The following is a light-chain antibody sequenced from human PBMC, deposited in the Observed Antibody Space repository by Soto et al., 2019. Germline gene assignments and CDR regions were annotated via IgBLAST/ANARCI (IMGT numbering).Light chain of an antibody. Sequence: DIQMTQSPSSLSASVGERVTITCRASQSISSYLNWYQQKPGKAPNLLIYAASSLQSGVPSRFSGSGSGTDFTLTISSLQPEDVATYYCQQSYSTPFTFGPGTKVDIK. CDR2: AAS. CDR3: QQSYSTPFT. J-gene: IGKJ3*01. V-gene: IGKV1-39*01. CDR1: QSISSY.